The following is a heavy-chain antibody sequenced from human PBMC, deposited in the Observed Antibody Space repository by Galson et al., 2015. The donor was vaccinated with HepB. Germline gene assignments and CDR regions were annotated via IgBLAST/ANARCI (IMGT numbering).Heavy chain of an antibody. CDR3: ARGYYDSGSYYRNAFDI. D-gene: IGHD3-10*01. CDR1: GGSIRHYY. Sequence: SETLSLTCIVSGGSIRHYYWSWIRQPPGKGLEWIGYIYYSGSTNYNPSLKSRVTISLDTSKNQFSLKLSSVTAADTAVYYCARGYYDSGSYYRNAFDIWGQGTMVTVSS. J-gene: IGHJ3*02. V-gene: IGHV4-59*01. CDR2: IYYSGST.